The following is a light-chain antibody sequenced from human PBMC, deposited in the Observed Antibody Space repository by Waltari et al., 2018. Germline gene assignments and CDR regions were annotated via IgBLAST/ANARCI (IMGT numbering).Light chain of an antibody. CDR2: EGS. Sequence: QSALTQTASVSGSPGQSITISCTGTSSDVGSYNLVSWYQQHPGKVPKFMIYEGSERAAGVSNRVSGTKSGNTATLTISGLQAEDEADYYCCSYAGSNSWVFGGGTKLTVV. CDR1: SSDVGSYNL. J-gene: IGLJ3*02. V-gene: IGLV2-23*01. CDR3: CSYAGSNSWV.